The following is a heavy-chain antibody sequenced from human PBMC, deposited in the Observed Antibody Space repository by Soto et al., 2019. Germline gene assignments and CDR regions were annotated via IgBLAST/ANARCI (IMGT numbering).Heavy chain of an antibody. CDR3: ARDLTTGIPYYYYYYMDV. V-gene: IGHV1-18*01. D-gene: IGHD4-17*01. CDR2: ISAYNGNT. Sequence: GASVKVSCKDSGYTFTSYGISWVRQAPGQGLEWMGWISAYNGNTNYAQKLQGRVTMTTDTSTSTAYMELRSLRSDDTAVYYCARDLTTGIPYYYYYYMDVWGKGTTVTVSS. CDR1: GYTFTSYG. J-gene: IGHJ6*03.